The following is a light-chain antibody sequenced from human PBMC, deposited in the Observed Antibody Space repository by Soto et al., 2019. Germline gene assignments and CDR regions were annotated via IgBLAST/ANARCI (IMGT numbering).Light chain of an antibody. CDR3: QQYNNWPPLT. CDR2: DAS. Sequence: EIVMTQSPATLSVSPGDRATLSCRASQSVSSSLAWYQQIPGQAPRLLIYDASTRATGIPARFGGSGSGTEFTLTISSLQSEDVAVYYCQQYNNWPPLTFGGGTTGDIK. CDR1: QSVSSS. V-gene: IGKV3-15*01. J-gene: IGKJ4*01.